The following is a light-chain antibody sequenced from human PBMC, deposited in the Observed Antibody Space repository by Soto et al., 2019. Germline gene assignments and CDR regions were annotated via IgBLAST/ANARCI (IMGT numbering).Light chain of an antibody. J-gene: IGKJ1*01. CDR2: KAS. V-gene: IGKV1-5*03. Sequence: DIQMTQSPSTLSASVGDRVTITCRASQNVNGWLAWYQQKPGKAPKLLINKASTLESGVPSRFSGRGFGTEFTLTISSLQTDDFAVYHCQQYDKWPRTFGQGTKVEI. CDR3: QQYDKWPRT. CDR1: QNVNGW.